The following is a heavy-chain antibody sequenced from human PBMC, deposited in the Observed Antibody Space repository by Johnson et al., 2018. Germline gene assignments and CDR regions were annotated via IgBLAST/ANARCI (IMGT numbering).Heavy chain of an antibody. V-gene: IGHV3-7*01. Sequence: EVQLVESGGGLVQPGGSLRLSCAASGFTFSSYWMSWVRQAPGKGLEWVANIKQDGSEKNYVDSVRGRFTISRDNAKNSLYLQLNTLRAEDTALYYCARDSYYYDSSAFDIWGQGTMVTVSS. J-gene: IGHJ3*02. CDR1: GFTFSSYW. CDR3: ARDSYYYDSSAFDI. CDR2: IKQDGSEK. D-gene: IGHD3-22*01.